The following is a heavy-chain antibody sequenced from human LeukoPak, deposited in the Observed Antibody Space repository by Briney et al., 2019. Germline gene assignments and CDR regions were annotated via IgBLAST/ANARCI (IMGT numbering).Heavy chain of an antibody. V-gene: IGHV3-30*02. CDR3: VKDPIAAVGTRGFDY. CDR1: GFTLSSYG. J-gene: IGHJ4*02. D-gene: IGHD6-13*01. CDR2: ILSDETKA. Sequence: PGGSLRLSCTASGFTLSSYGIQWVRPAPGKGREWVAFILSDETKAYYVDSVRGRFTLSRDNSKNTVYLQMNSLRVEDTAVYHCVKDPIAAVGTRGFDYWGQGTLVAVSS.